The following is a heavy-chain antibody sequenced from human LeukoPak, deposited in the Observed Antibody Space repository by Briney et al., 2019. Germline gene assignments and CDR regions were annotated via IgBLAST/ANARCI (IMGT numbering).Heavy chain of an antibody. Sequence: GRSLRLSCAASGFTFDDYAMHWVRQAPGKGLEWVSGISWNSDRINYADSVKGRFTISRDNAKNSLYLQMNSLRAEDTAVYFCARGPASPWYFDYWGQGTLVTVSS. D-gene: IGHD2-15*01. CDR1: GFTFDDYA. CDR3: ARGPASPWYFDY. V-gene: IGHV3-9*01. CDR2: ISWNSDRI. J-gene: IGHJ4*02.